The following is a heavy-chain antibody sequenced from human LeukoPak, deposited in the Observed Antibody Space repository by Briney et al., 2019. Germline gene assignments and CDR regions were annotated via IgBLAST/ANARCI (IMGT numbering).Heavy chain of an antibody. CDR1: GGTFSSYA. CDR3: ARVISGWYFFDY. Sequence: SVKVSCKASGGTFSSYAISWVRQAPGQGLEWMGRIIPIFGTANYAQKFQGRVTITTDESTSTAYMELSSLRSEDTAVYYCARVISGWYFFDYWGQGTPVTVSS. J-gene: IGHJ4*02. CDR2: IIPIFGTA. V-gene: IGHV1-69*05. D-gene: IGHD6-19*01.